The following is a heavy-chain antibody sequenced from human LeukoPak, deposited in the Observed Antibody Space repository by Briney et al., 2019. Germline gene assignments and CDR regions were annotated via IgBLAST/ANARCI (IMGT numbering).Heavy chain of an antibody. Sequence: PSETLSLTCTVSGGSLSSGSFYWSWIRQPAGKGLEWIGRIYTSGSTNYNPSLKSRVTISVDTSKNQFSLKLSSVTAADTAVYYCARVYYDSSHDAFDIWGQGTMVTVSS. D-gene: IGHD3-22*01. V-gene: IGHV4-61*02. CDR1: GGSLSSGSFY. J-gene: IGHJ3*02. CDR2: IYTSGST. CDR3: ARVYYDSSHDAFDI.